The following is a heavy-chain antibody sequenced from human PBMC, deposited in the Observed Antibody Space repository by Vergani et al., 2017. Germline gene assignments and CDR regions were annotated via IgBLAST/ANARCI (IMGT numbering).Heavy chain of an antibody. D-gene: IGHD6-13*01. CDR2: INTNTGNP. CDR1: GYTFTSYA. CDR3: ARGTSRQPVGNFDC. J-gene: IGHJ4*02. Sequence: QVQLVQSGSELKKPGASVKVSCKASGYTFTSYAMNWVRQAPGQGLEWMGWINTNTGNPTYAQGFTGRFVFTLDTSASTAYLQIRSLKAEDTAIYYCARGTSRQPVGNFDCWGQGTLVTVSS. V-gene: IGHV7-4-1*02.